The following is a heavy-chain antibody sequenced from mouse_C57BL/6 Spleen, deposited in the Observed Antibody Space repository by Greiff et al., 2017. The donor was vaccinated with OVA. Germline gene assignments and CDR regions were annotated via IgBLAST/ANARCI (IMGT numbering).Heavy chain of an antibody. V-gene: IGHV1-15*01. Sequence: VQLQQSGAELVRPGASVTLSCKASGYTFTDYEMHWVKQTPVHGLEWIGAIDPETGGTAYNQKFKGKAILTADQSSSTAYMELRSLTSEDSAVYYCTRDYYYGSSYKNYFDYWGQGTTLTVSS. CDR3: TRDYYYGSSYKNYFDY. D-gene: IGHD1-1*01. J-gene: IGHJ2*01. CDR2: IDPETGGT. CDR1: GYTFTDYE.